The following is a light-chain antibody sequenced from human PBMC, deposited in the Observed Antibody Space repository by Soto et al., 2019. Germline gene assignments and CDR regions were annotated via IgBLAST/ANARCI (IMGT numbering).Light chain of an antibody. V-gene: IGLV1-40*01. CDR1: RSNIGADYD. CDR2: GNN. CDR3: QSYDHSLGGSGV. J-gene: IGLJ1*01. Sequence: QSVLTQPPSASGAPGQRVTISCTGSRSNIGADYDVHWYQQLPGTAPKLLIYGNNNRPSGVPDRFSGSKSGTSASLAITGLQAEDEADYFCQSYDHSLGGSGVFGTGTKLTVL.